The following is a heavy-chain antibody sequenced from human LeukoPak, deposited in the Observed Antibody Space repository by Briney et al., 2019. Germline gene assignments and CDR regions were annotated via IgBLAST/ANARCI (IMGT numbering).Heavy chain of an antibody. CDR2: IYYSGST. J-gene: IGHJ3*02. D-gene: IGHD2-8*01. Sequence: SETLSLTCTDSGGSISSYYWSWIRQPPGKGLEWIWYIYYSGSTTYNPSLKSRVTISVDTSKNQFSLKLSSGTAADTAVYYCAVQVYDAFDIWGQGTMVTVSS. V-gene: IGHV4-59*01. CDR1: GGSISSYY. CDR3: AVQVYDAFDI.